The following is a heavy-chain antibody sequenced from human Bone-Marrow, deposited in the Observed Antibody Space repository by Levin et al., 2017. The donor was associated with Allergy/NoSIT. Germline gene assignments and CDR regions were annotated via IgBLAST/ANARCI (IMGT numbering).Heavy chain of an antibody. CDR2: ISSDGNNI. CDR3: ARETSTGWYYFDS. D-gene: IGHD6-19*01. Sequence: PGGSLRLSCEVSGFSLNTHWMHWVRQAPGKGLVWVSRISSDGNNIIYADFVKGRFTISRDNAKNTLFLQMDSLSAEDTGVYYCARETSTGWYYFDSWGRGTLVTVSS. V-gene: IGHV3-74*01. CDR1: GFSLNTHW. J-gene: IGHJ4*02.